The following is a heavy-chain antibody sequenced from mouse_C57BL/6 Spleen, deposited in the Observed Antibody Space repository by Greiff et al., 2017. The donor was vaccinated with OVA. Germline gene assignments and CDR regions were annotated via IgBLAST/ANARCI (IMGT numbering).Heavy chain of an antibody. CDR3: ARYNYGSPWYFDV. Sequence: QVQLQQPGTDLVKPGASVKLSCKASGYTFTSYWMHWVKQRPGQGLEWIGNINPSNGGTNYNEKFKSKATLTVDKSSSTAYMQLSSLTSEDSAVYYCARYNYGSPWYFDVWGTGTTVTVSS. CDR1: GYTFTSYW. CDR2: INPSNGGT. V-gene: IGHV1-53*01. D-gene: IGHD1-1*01. J-gene: IGHJ1*03.